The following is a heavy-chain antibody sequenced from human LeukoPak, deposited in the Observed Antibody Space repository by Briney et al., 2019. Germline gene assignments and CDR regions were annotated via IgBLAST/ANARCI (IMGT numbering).Heavy chain of an antibody. CDR3: ARGTGGRPGAFDI. CDR2: ISSSSSYI. D-gene: IGHD1-1*01. V-gene: IGHV3-21*01. CDR1: GFTFSSYS. J-gene: IGHJ3*02. Sequence: PGGSLRLSCAASGFTFSSYSMNWVRQAPGKGLEWVSSISSSSSYIYYADSVKGRFTISRDNAKNPLYLQMNSLRAEDTAVYYCARGTGGRPGAFDIWGQGTMVTVSS.